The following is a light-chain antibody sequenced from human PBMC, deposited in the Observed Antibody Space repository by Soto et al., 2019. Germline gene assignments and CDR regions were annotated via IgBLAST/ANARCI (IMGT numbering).Light chain of an antibody. CDR1: QDISNY. CDR3: QQYDNLPYT. V-gene: IGKV1-33*01. CDR2: DAS. J-gene: IGKJ2*01. Sequence: DIQMTQSPSSLSASVGDRVTIAFQASQDISNYLNWYQQKPGKAPKLLIYDASNLETGVPSRFSGSGSGTDFTFTISSLQPEDIATYYCQQYDNLPYTFGQGTKVDIK.